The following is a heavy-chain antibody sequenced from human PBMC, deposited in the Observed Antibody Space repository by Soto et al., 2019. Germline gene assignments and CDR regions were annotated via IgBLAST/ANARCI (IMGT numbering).Heavy chain of an antibody. CDR2: ISYDGSNK. CDR3: AKDIVVVPAAMALYYYGMDV. J-gene: IGHJ6*02. Sequence: PGGSLRLSCAASGFTFSSYGMHWVRQAPGKGLEWVAVISYDGSNKYYADSVKGRFTISRDNSKNTLYLQMNSLRAEDTAVHYCAKDIVVVPAAMALYYYGMDVWGQGTTVTVSS. D-gene: IGHD2-2*01. CDR1: GFTFSSYG. V-gene: IGHV3-30*18.